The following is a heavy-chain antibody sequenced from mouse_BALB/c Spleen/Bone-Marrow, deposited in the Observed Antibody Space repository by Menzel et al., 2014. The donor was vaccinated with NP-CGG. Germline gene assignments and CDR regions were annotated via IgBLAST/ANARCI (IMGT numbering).Heavy chain of an antibody. Sequence: QAQLQQSGAELAKPGASVKMSCKTSGYTFTTYWIHWVKQRPGQGLEWIGYINPSTGYTEYNQKFKDKATLTADKSSSTAYMQLSSLTSEEFAVYYCAREGIYYGNTWFAYWGQGTLVTVSA. CDR2: INPSTGYT. CDR3: AREGIYYGNTWFAY. J-gene: IGHJ3*01. CDR1: GYTFTTYW. D-gene: IGHD2-1*01. V-gene: IGHV1-7*01.